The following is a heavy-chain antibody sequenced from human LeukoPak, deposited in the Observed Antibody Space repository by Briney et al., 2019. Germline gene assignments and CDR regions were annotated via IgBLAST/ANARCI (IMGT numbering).Heavy chain of an antibody. D-gene: IGHD4-17*01. CDR3: AKSYGDYRRDY. CDR1: GFTFGDYA. CDR2: ISGSGGST. J-gene: IGHJ4*02. Sequence: GGSLRLSCTASGFTFGDYAMSWFRQAPGKGLEWVSAISGSGGSTYYADSVKGRFTISRDNSKNTLYLQMNSLRAEDTAVYYCAKSYGDYRRDYWGQGTLVTVSS. V-gene: IGHV3-23*01.